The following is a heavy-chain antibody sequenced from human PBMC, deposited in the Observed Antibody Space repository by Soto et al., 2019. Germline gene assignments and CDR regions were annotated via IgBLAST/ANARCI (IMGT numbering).Heavy chain of an antibody. J-gene: IGHJ4*02. CDR2: ISAYNGNT. V-gene: IGHV1-18*01. CDR3: ARDRRYNWNEDPYDYFDY. D-gene: IGHD1-1*01. CDR1: GYTFTSYG. Sequence: QVQLVQSGAEVKKPGASVKVSCKASGYTFTSYGISWVRQAPGQGLEWMGWISAYNGNTNYAQKLQGRVTMTTDTSTSTAYMELRSLRSDDTAVYYGARDRRYNWNEDPYDYFDYWGQGTLVTVSS.